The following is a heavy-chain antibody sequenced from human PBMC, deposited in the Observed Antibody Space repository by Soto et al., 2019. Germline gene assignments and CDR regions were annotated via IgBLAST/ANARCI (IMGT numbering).Heavy chain of an antibody. Sequence: GGSLRLSCVASGFMISGYSMNWVRQAPGKGLEWVAFISIHSDTIYYSDSVMGRFTASRDNAQNTLFLQLNSLRDEDTAVYYCTRGVELATILGYWGQGTLVTVSS. CDR1: GFMISGYS. D-gene: IGHD3-10*01. J-gene: IGHJ4*02. CDR3: TRGVELATILGY. V-gene: IGHV3-48*02. CDR2: ISIHSDTI.